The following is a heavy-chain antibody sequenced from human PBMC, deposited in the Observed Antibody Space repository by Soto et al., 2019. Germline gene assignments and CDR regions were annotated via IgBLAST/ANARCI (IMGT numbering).Heavy chain of an antibody. V-gene: IGHV1-18*01. CDR3: ARAPREQWLATFDY. CDR1: GYTFTSYG. D-gene: IGHD6-19*01. Sequence: ASVKVSCKDSGYTFTSYGISWVRQAPGQGLEWMGWISAYNGNTNYAQKLQGRVTMTTDTSTSTAYMELRSLRSDDTAVYYCARAPREQWLATFDYWGQGTLVTVSS. J-gene: IGHJ4*02. CDR2: ISAYNGNT.